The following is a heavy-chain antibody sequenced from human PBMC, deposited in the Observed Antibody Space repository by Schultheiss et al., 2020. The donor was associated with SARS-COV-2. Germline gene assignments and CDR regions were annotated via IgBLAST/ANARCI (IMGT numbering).Heavy chain of an antibody. Sequence: SETLSLTCTVSGGSISSYYWSWIRQPPGKGLEWIGYIYYSGSTNYNPSLKSRVTISVDTSKNQFSLKLSSVTAADTAVYYCARGNFNYYGSGSYYPPQYFQHWGQGTLVTVSS. V-gene: IGHV4-59*12. CDR3: ARGNFNYYGSGSYYPPQYFQH. D-gene: IGHD3-10*01. CDR2: IYYSGST. J-gene: IGHJ1*01. CDR1: GGSISSYY.